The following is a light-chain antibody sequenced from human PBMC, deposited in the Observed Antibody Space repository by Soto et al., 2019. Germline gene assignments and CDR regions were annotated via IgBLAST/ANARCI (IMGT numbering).Light chain of an antibody. J-gene: IGKJ1*01. CDR1: QSVASNQ. CDR3: QQYGGSPQT. CDR2: GVF. Sequence: EIVLTQSPDTLSLSPGERATLSCRASQSVASNQLAWYQHKSGQAPRLLIHGVFTRANGIPDRFSGSGSGTDFTLNISRLEPEDFEVYYCQQYGGSPQTFGQGTKVEIK. V-gene: IGKV3-20*01.